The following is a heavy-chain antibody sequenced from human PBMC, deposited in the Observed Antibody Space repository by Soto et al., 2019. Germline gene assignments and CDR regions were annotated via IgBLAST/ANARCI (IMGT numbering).Heavy chain of an antibody. CDR1: GYTFTSYD. CDR2: MNPNSGKT. V-gene: IGHV1-8*01. D-gene: IGHD3-10*01. CDR3: ARSPRTRGFDC. Sequence: QVQLVQSGAEVKKPGASVKVSCKASGYTFTSYDINWVRKATGQGFEWMGWMNPNSGKTGYAQKFQGRVTITRDTCITKAYMVLSSVRSEDTAVYYSARSPRTRGFDCWGLGTVVTVSS. J-gene: IGHJ4*02.